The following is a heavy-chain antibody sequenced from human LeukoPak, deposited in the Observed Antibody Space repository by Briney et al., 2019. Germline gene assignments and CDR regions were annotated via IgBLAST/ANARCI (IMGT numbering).Heavy chain of an antibody. V-gene: IGHV1-69*05. CDR1: GGTFNSYS. CDR2: IIPVFGTP. J-gene: IGHJ6*03. CDR3: ARVTLDNTPPYFSYMDV. Sequence: EASVKVPCKASGGTFNSYSISWVRQAPGQGLEWMGGIIPVFGTPNYAQKFQGRVTITTDESTSTVYMEVSSLRSVDTAVYYRARVTLDNTPPYFSYMDVWGKGTTVTVSS. D-gene: IGHD2-15*01.